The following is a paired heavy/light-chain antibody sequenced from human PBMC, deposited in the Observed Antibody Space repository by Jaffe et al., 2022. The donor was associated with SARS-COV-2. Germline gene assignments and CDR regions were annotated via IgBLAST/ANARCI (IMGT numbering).Heavy chain of an antibody. CDR2: ISSRSSDI. CDR1: GFTISSYS. J-gene: IGHJ6*02. D-gene: IGHD3-10*02. Sequence: EVQLVESGGGLVKPGGSLRLSCAASGFTISSYSMNWVRQAPGKGLEWVSSISSRSSDIYYADSVKGRFTISRDNAKNSLYLQMNSLRAEDTAVYFCARDLDGRGVINGMDVWGQGTTVTVSS. V-gene: IGHV3-21*01. CDR3: ARDLDGRGVINGMDV.
Light chain of an antibody. J-gene: IGLJ3*02. V-gene: IGLV3-21*02. CDR1: SIGSKS. Sequence: SYVLTQPPSVSVAPGQTARITCGGNSIGSKSVHWYQQKPGQAPVLVVYDDSDRPSGIPERFSGSNSGNTATLTISRVEAGDEADYYCQVWDTGSDHWVFGGGTKLTVL. CDR2: DDS. CDR3: QVWDTGSDHWV.